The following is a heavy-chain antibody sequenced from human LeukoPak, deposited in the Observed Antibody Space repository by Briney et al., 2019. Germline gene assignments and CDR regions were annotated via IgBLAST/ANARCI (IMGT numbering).Heavy chain of an antibody. J-gene: IGHJ5*02. Sequence: QPGGSLRLSCAASGFTFSSYAMHWVRQAPGKGLEWVAVISYDGSNKYYADSVKGRFTTSRDNSKSTLYLQMNSLRAEDTAIYYCAKIFHTDGYYLGEHLFDAWGQGTLVTVSS. V-gene: IGHV3-30-3*02. CDR1: GFTFSSYA. D-gene: IGHD3-22*01. CDR2: ISYDGSNK. CDR3: AKIFHTDGYYLGEHLFDA.